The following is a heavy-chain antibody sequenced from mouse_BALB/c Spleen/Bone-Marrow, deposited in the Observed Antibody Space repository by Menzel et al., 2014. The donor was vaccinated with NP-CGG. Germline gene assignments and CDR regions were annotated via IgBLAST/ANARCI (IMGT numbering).Heavy chain of an antibody. CDR2: TNPDSSTI. Sequence: EVQGVESGGGLVQPGGSLKLSCAASGFDFSRYWMSWVRQAPGKGLEWIGETNPDSSTINYTPSLKDKFIISRDNAKNTLYLQMSKVRSEDTALYYCARPDDGYYAMDYWGQGTSVTVSS. CDR1: GFDFSRYW. V-gene: IGHV4-1*02. CDR3: ARPDDGYYAMDY. D-gene: IGHD2-3*01. J-gene: IGHJ4*01.